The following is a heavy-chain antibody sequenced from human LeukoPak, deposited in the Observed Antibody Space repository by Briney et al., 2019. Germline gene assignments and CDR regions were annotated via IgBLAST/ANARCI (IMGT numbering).Heavy chain of an antibody. Sequence: GGSLRLSCSASGFTFSIYAMHWVRQASGKGLQYVSVISGNGVGTSYADSVKGRFTISRDSSKNTVYLQMSSLRAEDTAVYYCVGDGRDGYNRYFHHWGQGTLVTVSS. CDR1: GFTFSIYA. J-gene: IGHJ1*01. CDR2: ISGNGVGT. D-gene: IGHD5-24*01. CDR3: VGDGRDGYNRYFHH. V-gene: IGHV3-64D*06.